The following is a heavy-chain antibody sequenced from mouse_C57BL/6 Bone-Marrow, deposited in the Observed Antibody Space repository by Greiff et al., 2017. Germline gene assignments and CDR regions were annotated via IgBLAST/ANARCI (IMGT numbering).Heavy chain of an antibody. CDR3: ARVYYDYLYYYARDY. Sequence: VHVKQSGAELVKPGASVKLSCTASGFNIKDYYMHWVKQRTEQGLEWIGRIDPEDGETKYAPKFQGKATITADTSSNTAYLQLSSLTSEDTSVYYCARVYYDYLYYYARDYWGQGTSATVSA. D-gene: IGHD2-4*01. V-gene: IGHV14-2*01. CDR1: GFNIKDYY. J-gene: IGHJ4*01. CDR2: IDPEDGET.